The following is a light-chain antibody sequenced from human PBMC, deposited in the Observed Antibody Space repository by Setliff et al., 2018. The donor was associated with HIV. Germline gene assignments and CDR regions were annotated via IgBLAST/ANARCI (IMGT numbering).Light chain of an antibody. CDR1: SGNIAENY. CDR2: QNQ. V-gene: IGLV6-57*01. CDR3: QSYDTDSNKVM. J-gene: IGLJ3*02. Sequence: NFMLTQPHSVSESPGKTVTISCTRSSGNIAENYVNWYQQRPGRSPTTVIYQNQERPSGVPDRFSGSSGYSSNSASLTISGLKTEDEADYYCQSYDTDSNKVMFGGWTKVTVL.